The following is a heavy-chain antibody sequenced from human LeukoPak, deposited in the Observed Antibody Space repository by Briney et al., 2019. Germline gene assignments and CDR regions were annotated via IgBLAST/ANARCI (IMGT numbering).Heavy chain of an antibody. CDR3: ARTASGYYLFDY. J-gene: IGHJ4*02. D-gene: IGHD3-22*01. CDR1: GGSIRSGSYC. CDR2: MYTSGTT. Sequence: SQTLSLTCTVSGGSIRSGSYCWNWIRQPAGKGLEWIGRMYTSGTTNYNPSLKSRVTISVDTSKNQFSLKLCSVTAADPAVYYCARTASGYYLFDYWGQGTLVTVSS. V-gene: IGHV4-61*02.